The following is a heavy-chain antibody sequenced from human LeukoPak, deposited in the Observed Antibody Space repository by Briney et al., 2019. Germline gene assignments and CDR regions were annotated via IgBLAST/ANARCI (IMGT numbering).Heavy chain of an antibody. Sequence: GASVKVSCKVSGYTLTELSMHWVRQAPGKGLEWMGGFDPEDGETIYAQKFQGRVTMTEDTSTDTAYMELSSLRSEDTVVYYCATIPVADFWSGYGYWGQGTLVTVSS. J-gene: IGHJ4*02. D-gene: IGHD3-3*01. CDR1: GYTLTELS. CDR2: FDPEDGET. CDR3: ATIPVADFWSGYGY. V-gene: IGHV1-24*01.